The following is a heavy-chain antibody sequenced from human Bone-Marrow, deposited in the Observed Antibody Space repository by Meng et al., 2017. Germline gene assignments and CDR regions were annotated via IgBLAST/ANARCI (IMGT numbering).Heavy chain of an antibody. D-gene: IGHD3-10*01. CDR2: ISYDGSKK. Sequence: GESLKISCAASGFTFSSYAMHWVRQAPGKGLEWVAVISYDGSKKYYADSVKGRFTISRDNSKNTLYLQMNRPGAEDTAVYYCAKDKACPQGFYYFDYWGQGTLVTVSS. V-gene: IGHV3-30*04. J-gene: IGHJ4*02. CDR1: GFTFSSYA. CDR3: AKDKACPQGFYYFDY.